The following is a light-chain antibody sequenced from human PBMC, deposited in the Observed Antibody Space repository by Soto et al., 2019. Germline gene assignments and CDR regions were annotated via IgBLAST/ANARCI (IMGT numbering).Light chain of an antibody. CDR1: QSISNH. J-gene: IGKJ1*01. CDR3: QQSYSSWWT. Sequence: DIQMTQSQSRRSASVGVRVTITCRANQSISNHLNWYQQKPGKAPNLLIYAASSLQSGVPSRFSGSGSGTDFTLTISSLQREDFATYYCQQSYSSWWTFGLGTRWISN. CDR2: AAS. V-gene: IGKV1-39*01.